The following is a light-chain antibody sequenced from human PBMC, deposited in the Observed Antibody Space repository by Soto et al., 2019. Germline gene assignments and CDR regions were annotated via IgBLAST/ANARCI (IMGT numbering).Light chain of an antibody. J-gene: IGKJ4*01. CDR2: KAS. Sequence: DIQMTQSPSTLSASVGDRVTITCRASQSISSWLAWYQQKPGKAPKLLIQKASSLESGVPSRFSGSGSGTEFTLTISSLQPDDFATYYCQQYDSFSLTFGGGTKVEIK. CDR1: QSISSW. CDR3: QQYDSFSLT. V-gene: IGKV1-5*03.